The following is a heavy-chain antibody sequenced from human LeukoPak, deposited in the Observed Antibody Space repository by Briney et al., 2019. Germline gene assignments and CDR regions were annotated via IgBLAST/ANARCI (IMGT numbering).Heavy chain of an antibody. D-gene: IGHD3-9*01. J-gene: IGHJ4*02. CDR2: IYPVDSDT. CDR3: ARADYDILTGYYPYYFDY. Sequence: GESLKISWKGSGYSFTSYWIGWVRQMPGKGLEWMRIIYPVDSDTRYSPSFQGQVTISADKSISTAYLQWSSLKASDTAMYYCARADYDILTGYYPYYFDYWGQGTLVTVSS. V-gene: IGHV5-51*01. CDR1: GYSFTSYW.